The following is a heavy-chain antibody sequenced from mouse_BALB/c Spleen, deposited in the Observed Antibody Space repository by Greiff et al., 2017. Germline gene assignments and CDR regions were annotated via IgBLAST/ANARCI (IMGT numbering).Heavy chain of an antibody. Sequence: EVMLVESGGGLVKPGGSLKLSCAASGFTFSSFGMHWVRQAPEKGLEWVAYISSGSSTIYYADTVKGRFTISRDNPKNTLFLQMTSLRSEDTAMYYCARSSTAYYFDYWGQGTTLTVSS. D-gene: IGHD1-2*01. CDR3: ARSSTAYYFDY. J-gene: IGHJ2*01. CDR2: ISSGSSTI. V-gene: IGHV5-17*02. CDR1: GFTFSSFG.